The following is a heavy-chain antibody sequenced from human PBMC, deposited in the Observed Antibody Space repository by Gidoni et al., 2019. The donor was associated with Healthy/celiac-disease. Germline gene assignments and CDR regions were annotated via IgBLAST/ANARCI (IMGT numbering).Heavy chain of an antibody. CDR2: IYYSGST. J-gene: IGHJ6*02. CDR1: GGPISSSSYY. Sequence: QLQLQESGPGLVKPSETLSLTCTVSGGPISSSSYYWGWIRQPPGKGLEWIGSIYYSGSTYYHPSLKSRVTISVDTSKNQFSLKLSSVTAADTAVYYCARLRYYSYGMDVWGQGTTVTVSS. CDR3: ARLRYYSYGMDV. V-gene: IGHV4-39*01.